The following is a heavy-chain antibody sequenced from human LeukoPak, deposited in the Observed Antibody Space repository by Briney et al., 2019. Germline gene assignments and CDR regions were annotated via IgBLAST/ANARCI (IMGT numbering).Heavy chain of an antibody. CDR1: GGTFSSYA. Sequence: SVKVSCKASGGTFSSYAISWVRQAPGQGLEWMGRIIPILGIANYAQKFQGRVTITADKSTSTAYMELSSLRSEDTAVYYCARSGIFNSSIDYSGRARRDYYGMDVWGQGTTVTVSS. CDR3: ARSGIFNSSIDYSGRARRDYYGMDV. V-gene: IGHV1-69*04. CDR2: IIPILGIA. D-gene: IGHD3-10*01. J-gene: IGHJ6*02.